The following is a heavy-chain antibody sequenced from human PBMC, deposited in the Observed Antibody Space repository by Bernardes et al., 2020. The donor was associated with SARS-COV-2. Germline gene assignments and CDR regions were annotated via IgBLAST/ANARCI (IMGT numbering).Heavy chain of an antibody. CDR2: ISSSSSYI. CDR3: ARASVATFNY. Sequence: GGSLRLCCAASGFTFSSYSMNWVRQAPGKGLEWVSSISSSSSYIYYADSVKGRFTISRDNAKNSLYLQMNSLRAEDTAVYYCARASVATFNYWGQGTLVTVSS. J-gene: IGHJ4*02. CDR1: GFTFSSYS. V-gene: IGHV3-21*01. D-gene: IGHD5-12*01.